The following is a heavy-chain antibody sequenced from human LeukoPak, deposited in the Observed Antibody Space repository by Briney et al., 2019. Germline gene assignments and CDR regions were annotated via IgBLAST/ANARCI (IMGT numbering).Heavy chain of an antibody. J-gene: IGHJ3*02. CDR1: GGSISTYY. CDR3: ARVGTASFDI. V-gene: IGHV4-59*01. CDR2: IYYSGNT. Sequence: SETLSLTCTVSGGSISTYYWSRIRQYPGKGLEWIGYIYYSGNTNYNPSLMSRVTISVDTSKNQFSLKLTSVTAADTSVYYCARVGTASFDIWGQGTMVTVSS.